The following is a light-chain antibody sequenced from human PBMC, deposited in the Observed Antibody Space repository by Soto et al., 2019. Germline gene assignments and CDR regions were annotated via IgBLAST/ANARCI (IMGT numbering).Light chain of an antibody. CDR2: GAS. Sequence: EIVVTQSPATLSVSPGDRVTLSCRASQSVSSRLAWYQQTPGQAPRLLIYGASTRATGVPARFSGSGSEIEFTLTISSLQSEDFAVYYCQQYKNWPPMYTFGRGTKLEIK. CDR3: QQYKNWPPMYT. V-gene: IGKV3-15*01. J-gene: IGKJ2*01. CDR1: QSVSSR.